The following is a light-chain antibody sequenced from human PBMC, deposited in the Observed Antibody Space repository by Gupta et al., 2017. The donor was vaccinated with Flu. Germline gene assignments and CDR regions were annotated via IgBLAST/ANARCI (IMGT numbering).Light chain of an antibody. V-gene: IGKV1-39*01. CDR2: AAS. CDR1: QNIGIS. J-gene: IGKJ2*01. CDR3: QQTYSPPQDT. Sequence: DTVSIACRASQNIGISLIWYQQKPGKAPQLIIYAASTLQPGVPSRFSGSGSGTDFTLTITGLQPEDFASYHCQQTYSPPQDTFGQETNLEIK.